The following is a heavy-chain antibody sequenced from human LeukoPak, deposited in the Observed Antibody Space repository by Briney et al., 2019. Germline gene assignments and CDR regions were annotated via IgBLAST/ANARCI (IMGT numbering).Heavy chain of an antibody. CDR1: GFTFSSYW. D-gene: IGHD2-2*01. J-gene: IGHJ4*02. CDR2: IKQDGSEK. CDR3: GRARGWYCSSTTCLTCYFDS. Sequence: PGGSLRLSCAASGFTFSSYWMSWVRQAPGKGLEWVANIKQDGSEKYYVDSVKGRFTISRDNAKNSLYLQMDSLRAEDTAVYYCGRARGWYCSSTTCLTCYFDSWGQGTLVTVSS. V-gene: IGHV3-7*01.